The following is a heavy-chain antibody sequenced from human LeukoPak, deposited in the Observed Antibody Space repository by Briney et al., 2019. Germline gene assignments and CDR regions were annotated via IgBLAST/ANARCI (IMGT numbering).Heavy chain of an antibody. V-gene: IGHV3-21*01. CDR2: ISSSSSYI. CDR1: GFTSSSYS. CDR3: ARDLRGRYYFDY. D-gene: IGHD3-16*01. Sequence: GGSLRLSCAASGFTSSSYSMNWVRQAPGKGLEWVSSISSSSSYIYYADSVKGRFTISRDNAKNSLYLQMNSLRAEDTAVYYCARDLRGRYYFDYWGQGTLVTVSS. J-gene: IGHJ4*02.